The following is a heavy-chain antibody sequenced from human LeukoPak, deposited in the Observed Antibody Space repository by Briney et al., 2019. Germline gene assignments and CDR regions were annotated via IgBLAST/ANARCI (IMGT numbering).Heavy chain of an antibody. CDR3: ARGGNTSGYTHFDF. V-gene: IGHV4-34*01. CDR2: INHSGST. D-gene: IGHD2-2*02. CDR1: GGSFSGYY. Sequence: PSETLSLTCAVYGGSFSGYYWSWIRQPPGKGLEWIGEINHSGSTNYNPSLKSRVTISVDTSKNLFSLKLSSVTAADTAMYFCARGGNTSGYTHFDFWGQGTLVTVSS. J-gene: IGHJ4*02.